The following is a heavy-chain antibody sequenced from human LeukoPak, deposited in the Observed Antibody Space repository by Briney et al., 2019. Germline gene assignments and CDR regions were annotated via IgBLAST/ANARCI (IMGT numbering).Heavy chain of an antibody. V-gene: IGHV1-18*01. CDR1: GGTFSSYA. J-gene: IGHJ4*02. D-gene: IGHD5-24*01. CDR2: ISAYNGNT. Sequence: GASVKVSCKASGGTFSSYAISWVRQAPGQGLEWMGWISAYNGNTNYAQKLQGRVTMTTDTSTSTAYMELRSLRSDDTAVYYCASLHNDYGDYWGQGTLVTVSS. CDR3: ASLHNDYGDY.